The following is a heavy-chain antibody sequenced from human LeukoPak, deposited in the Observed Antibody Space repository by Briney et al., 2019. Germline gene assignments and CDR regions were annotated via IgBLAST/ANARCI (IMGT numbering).Heavy chain of an antibody. CDR3: ARNGGDYRNGGEYCSGTSCYLR. Sequence: PGRSLSLSCTTSGFNFGDYTMSWVRQAPGKGLEWVGFIRRKAYGGTPEYAASVKGRITISRDDSKGIAYLQMNSLKTEDTAVYYCARNGGDYRNGGEYCSGTSCYLRWGQGTLVTVSS. CDR2: IRRKAYGGTP. J-gene: IGHJ4*02. V-gene: IGHV3-49*04. CDR1: GFNFGDYT. D-gene: IGHD2-2*01.